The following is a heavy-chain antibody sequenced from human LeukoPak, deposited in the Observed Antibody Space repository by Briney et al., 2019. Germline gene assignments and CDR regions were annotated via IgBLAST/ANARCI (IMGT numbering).Heavy chain of an antibody. CDR3: ARHRVASAYSSFDY. V-gene: IGHV4-39*01. CDR1: GASISSTSYY. D-gene: IGHD2-15*01. Sequence: PSENLSLTCTVSGASISSTSYYWGWIRQSPGKRLEWIGSLFNSGVTYYSPSLKSRVSTSVDTSNNHFSLRLTSLTAADTAIYYCARHRVASAYSSFDYWGQGTLVTVSS. CDR2: LFNSGVT. J-gene: IGHJ4*02.